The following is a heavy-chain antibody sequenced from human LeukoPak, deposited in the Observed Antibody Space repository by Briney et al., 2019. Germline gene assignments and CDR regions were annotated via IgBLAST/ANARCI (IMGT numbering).Heavy chain of an antibody. V-gene: IGHV1-8*02. CDR1: GYTFTGYY. Sequence: ASVKVSCKASGYTFTGYYMHWVRQAPGQGLEWMGWINPNSSNTGYAQKFQGRVTMTRNTSKSTAYMVLSSLRSEDSAVYYCTTREIVVEPAATSLVRGVLWRSDFWGHGTLVTVSS. CDR3: TTREIVVEPAATSLVRGVLWRSDF. CDR2: INPNSSNT. D-gene: IGHD2-2*01. J-gene: IGHJ4*01.